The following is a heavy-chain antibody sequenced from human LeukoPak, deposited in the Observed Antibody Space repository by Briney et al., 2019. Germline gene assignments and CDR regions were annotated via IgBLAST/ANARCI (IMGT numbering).Heavy chain of an antibody. J-gene: IGHJ4*02. V-gene: IGHV3-49*04. CDR3: TRRIAGAWIDY. CDR1: GFTFGDYA. D-gene: IGHD6-13*01. CDR2: FRSKDYGGTT. Sequence: PGGSLRLSCTASGFTFGDYAMSWVRQAPGRGLGWVGFFRSKDYGGTTEYGASVKDRSTISRDDSESIVYLQMNSLKTEDTAVYYCTRRIAGAWIDYWGQGTLVTVSS.